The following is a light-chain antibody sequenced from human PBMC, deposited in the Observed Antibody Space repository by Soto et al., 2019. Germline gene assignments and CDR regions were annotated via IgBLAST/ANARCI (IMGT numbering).Light chain of an antibody. CDR3: GPWDSRLSAYV. V-gene: IGLV1-51*01. J-gene: IGLJ1*01. Sequence: QSVLTQPPSVSAAPGQRVTISCSGSSSNIGGNSVSWYQQLPGTAPKLLIYDDDKRPSGIPDRFSGSKSGTSATLGITGFQTGDEADHYCGPWDSRLSAYVLGIATKLTV. CDR2: DDD. CDR1: SSNIGGNS.